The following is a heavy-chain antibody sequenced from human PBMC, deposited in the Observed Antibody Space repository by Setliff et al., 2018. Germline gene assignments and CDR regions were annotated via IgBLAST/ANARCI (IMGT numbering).Heavy chain of an antibody. D-gene: IGHD2-2*01. CDR1: GYTFTNYA. J-gene: IGHJ4*02. CDR2: ISGYKNNP. CDR3: ARVALPAAIVRFDS. Sequence: ASVKVSCKASGYTFTNYAISWVRQAPGQGLEWMGWISGYKNNPNYLQRMQGRSTMTTDTSTSTAYMELRSLRSDDTAVYYCARVALPAAIVRFDSWGQGTLVTVSS. V-gene: IGHV1-18*01.